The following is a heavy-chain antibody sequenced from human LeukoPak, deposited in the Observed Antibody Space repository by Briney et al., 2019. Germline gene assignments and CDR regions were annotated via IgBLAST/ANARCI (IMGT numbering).Heavy chain of an antibody. CDR1: GDSVSSNSAA. V-gene: IGHV6-1*01. D-gene: IGHD3-22*01. CDR3: ARGYDSSGFQGYLSSNWFDP. J-gene: IGHJ5*02. Sequence: SQTLSLTCAISGDSVSSNSAAWNWIRQSPSRGLEWLGRTYYRSKWYNDYAVSVKSRITINPDTSKNQFSLQLNSVTPEDTAVYYCARGYDSSGFQGYLSSNWFDPWGQGTLVTVSS. CDR2: TYYRSKWYN.